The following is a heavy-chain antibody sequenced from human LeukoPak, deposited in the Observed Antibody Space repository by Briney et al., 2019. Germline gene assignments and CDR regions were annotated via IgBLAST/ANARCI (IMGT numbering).Heavy chain of an antibody. CDR2: INPNSGGT. Sequence: ASVKVSCKASGYTFTGYYMHWVRQAPGQGLEWMGWINPNSGGTNYAQKFQGRVTMTRDTSISTAYMELSRQRSDDTAVYYCARDPACSSTSCPNTDFDYWGQGTLVTVSS. J-gene: IGHJ4*02. D-gene: IGHD2-2*01. CDR1: GYTFTGYY. V-gene: IGHV1-2*02. CDR3: ARDPACSSTSCPNTDFDY.